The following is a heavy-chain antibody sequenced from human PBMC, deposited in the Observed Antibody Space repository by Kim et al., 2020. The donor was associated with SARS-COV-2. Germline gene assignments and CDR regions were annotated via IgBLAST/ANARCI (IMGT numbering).Heavy chain of an antibody. CDR2: SGST. J-gene: IGHJ4*02. V-gene: IGHV4-39*01. D-gene: IGHD1-26*01. CDR3: ANIGGPFDY. Sequence: SGSTYYNPSLKSRVTISVDTSKNQFSLKLSSVTAAGTAVYYCANIGGPFDYWGQGAVVTVSS.